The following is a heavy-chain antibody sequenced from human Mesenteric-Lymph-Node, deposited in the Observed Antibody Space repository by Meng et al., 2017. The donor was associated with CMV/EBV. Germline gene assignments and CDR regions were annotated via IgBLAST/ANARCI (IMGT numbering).Heavy chain of an antibody. J-gene: IGHJ4*02. CDR2: INPNSAGT. CDR1: GYTFTNYY. V-gene: IGHV1-2*06. CDR3: ARGNYYDNSGHDY. Sequence: KASGYTFTNYYIHWVRQAPGQGLEWVGRINPNSAGTVYARDFQGRVTMTRDTSISTAYMELKRLKSDDTAEYYCARGNYYDNSGHDYWGQGTLVTVSS. D-gene: IGHD3-22*01.